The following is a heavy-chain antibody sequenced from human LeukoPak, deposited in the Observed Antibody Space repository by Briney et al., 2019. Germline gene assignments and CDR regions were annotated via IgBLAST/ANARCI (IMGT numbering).Heavy chain of an antibody. Sequence: SETLSLTCAVYGGSFSGYYWSWIRQPPGKGLEWIGYIYYSGSTSYNPSLKSRVSISLDTAKNQFSLKLSSVSAADTAVYYCARRTIRYYFDYWGQGTLVTVSS. CDR1: GGSFSGYY. J-gene: IGHJ4*02. CDR2: IYYSGST. CDR3: ARRTIRYYFDY. D-gene: IGHD5-24*01. V-gene: IGHV4-59*08.